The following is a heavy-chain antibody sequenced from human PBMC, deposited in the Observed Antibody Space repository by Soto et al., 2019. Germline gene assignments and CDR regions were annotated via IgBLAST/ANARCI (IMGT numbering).Heavy chain of an antibody. CDR2: ISYDGSNK. D-gene: IGHD1-26*01. J-gene: IGHJ4*02. CDR1: GFTFSSYG. CDR3: AKPHHGYSGSYFFNY. Sequence: GSLRLSCAASGFTFSSYGMHWVRQAPGKGLEWVAVISYDGSNKYYADSVKGRFTISRDNSKNTLYLQMNSLRAEDTAVYYCAKPHHGYSGSYFFNYWGQGTLVTVSS. V-gene: IGHV3-30*18.